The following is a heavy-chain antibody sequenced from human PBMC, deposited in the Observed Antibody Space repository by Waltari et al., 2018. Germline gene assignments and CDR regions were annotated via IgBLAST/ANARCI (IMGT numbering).Heavy chain of an antibody. V-gene: IGHV3-23*04. CDR2: ISGSGGTT. J-gene: IGHJ4*02. D-gene: IGHD1-26*01. CDR1: GFTFRNYG. CDR3: AKSTGSYYEVFDY. Sequence: EVRLVESGGGLVQPGGSLALSCADSGFTFRNYGMRWVRQAPGKGLECVSTISGSGGTTFYADSVKGRFTMSKDNSKNTLFLQMNSLRFDDTAEYYCAKSTGSYYEVFDYWGRGTLVTVSS.